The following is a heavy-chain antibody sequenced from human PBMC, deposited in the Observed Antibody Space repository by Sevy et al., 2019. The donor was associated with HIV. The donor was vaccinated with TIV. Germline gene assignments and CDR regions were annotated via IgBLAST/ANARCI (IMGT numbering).Heavy chain of an antibody. V-gene: IGHV3-23*01. D-gene: IGHD3-3*01. CDR2: ISGSGGST. CDR1: GFTFSSYA. CDR3: AKESGTYYDFWSGYYRLNYYYYGMDV. Sequence: GSLRLSCAASGFTFSSYAMSWVRQAPGKGLEWVSAISGSGGSTYYADSVKGRFTISRDNSKNTLYLQMNSLRAEDTAVYYCAKESGTYYDFWSGYYRLNYYYYGMDVWGQGTTVTVSS. J-gene: IGHJ6*02.